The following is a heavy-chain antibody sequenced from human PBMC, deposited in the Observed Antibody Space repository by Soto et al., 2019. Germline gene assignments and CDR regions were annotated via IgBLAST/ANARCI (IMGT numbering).Heavy chain of an antibody. J-gene: IGHJ6*02. Sequence: WSLRISCAASGFHFRSFSMPLVRQGPGKGLEWVAVISYDGSNKYYADSVKGRFTISRDNSKNTLYLQMNSLRAEDTAVYYCARDLYSSFNYYYYGMDVWGQGTTVTVSS. V-gene: IGHV3-30-3*01. CDR2: ISYDGSNK. D-gene: IGHD6-6*01. CDR1: GFHFRSFS. CDR3: ARDLYSSFNYYYYGMDV.